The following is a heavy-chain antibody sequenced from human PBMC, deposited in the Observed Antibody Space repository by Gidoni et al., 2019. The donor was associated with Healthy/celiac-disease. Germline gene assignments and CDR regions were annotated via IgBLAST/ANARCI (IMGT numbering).Heavy chain of an antibody. J-gene: IGHJ3*02. CDR3: ARAKGAYYGGNQGAFDI. D-gene: IGHD4-17*01. CDR1: GGTFSRYA. CDR2: IIPILGIA. Sequence: QVQLVQSGAEVKKPGSSVKVSCKASGGTFSRYAISWVRQAPGQGLEWMGRIIPILGIANYAQKFQGRVTITADKSTSTAYMELSSLRSEDTAVYYCARAKGAYYGGNQGAFDIWGQGTMVTVSS. V-gene: IGHV1-69*04.